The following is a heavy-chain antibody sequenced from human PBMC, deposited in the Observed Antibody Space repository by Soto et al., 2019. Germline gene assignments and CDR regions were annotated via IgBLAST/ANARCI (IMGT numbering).Heavy chain of an antibody. V-gene: IGHV1-3*01. CDR2: INAGNGNT. CDR3: ARDLGYALPDY. D-gene: IGHD2-15*01. J-gene: IGHJ4*02. CDR1: GYTFTSYA. Sequence: ASEKVSCKASGYTFTSYAMHWVRQAPGQRLEWMGWINAGNGNTKYSQKFQGRVTITRDTSASTAYMELSSLRSEDTAVYYCARDLGYALPDYWGQGTLVTVSS.